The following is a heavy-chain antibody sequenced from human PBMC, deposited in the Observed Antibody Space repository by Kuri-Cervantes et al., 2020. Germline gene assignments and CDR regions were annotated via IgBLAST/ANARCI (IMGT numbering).Heavy chain of an antibody. CDR1: GFTFKNYE. D-gene: IGHD3-3*01. CDR3: AGITIFGVVTTYYYMDV. Sequence: LSLTCAASGFTFKNYEMHWVRQAPGKGLEWVAVISYDGSNKYYAASVKGQFTISRGNAKNSLYLQMNSLRAEDTAVYYCAGITIFGVVTTYYYMDVWGKGTTVTVSS. J-gene: IGHJ6*03. V-gene: IGHV3-30*03. CDR2: ISYDGSNK.